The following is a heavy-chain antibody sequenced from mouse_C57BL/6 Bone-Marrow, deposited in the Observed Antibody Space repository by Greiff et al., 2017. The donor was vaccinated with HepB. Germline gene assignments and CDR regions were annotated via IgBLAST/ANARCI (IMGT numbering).Heavy chain of an antibody. V-gene: IGHV5-6*01. D-gene: IGHD2-14*01. J-gene: IGHJ2*01. CDR3: ARDRFDYYFDY. CDR2: INTGGTYT. Sequence: EVQGVESGGDLVKPGGSLKLSCVTSGFTFSTSGMSWVRQTPDKRLAWVATINTGGTYTYYPDSVKGRFTISKDTANSTLFLQMSSLKSEDTAIYYCARDRFDYYFDYWGQGTTLTVSS. CDR1: GFTFSTSG.